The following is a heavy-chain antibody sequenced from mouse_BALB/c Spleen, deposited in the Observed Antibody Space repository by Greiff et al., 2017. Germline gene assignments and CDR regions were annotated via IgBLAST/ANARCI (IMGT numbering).Heavy chain of an antibody. CDR3: ARDDYLLAMDY. CDR2: IYPGDGDT. J-gene: IGHJ4*01. CDR1: GYAFSSSW. Sequence: QVQLQQSGPELVKPGASVKISCKASGYAFSSSWMNWVKQRPGQGLEWIGRIYPGDGDTNYNGKFKGKATLTADKSSSTAYMQLSSLTSVDSAVYFCARDDYLLAMDYWGQGTSVTVSS. V-gene: IGHV1-82*01. D-gene: IGHD2-4*01.